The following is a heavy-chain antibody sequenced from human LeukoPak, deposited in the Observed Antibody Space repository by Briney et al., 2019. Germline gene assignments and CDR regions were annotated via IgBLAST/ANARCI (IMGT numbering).Heavy chain of an antibody. D-gene: IGHD5-12*01. CDR1: GYTFTGYY. J-gene: IGHJ4*02. CDR3: ARDLSGYDPLDY. CDR2: INPNSGGT. V-gene: IGHV1-2*02. Sequence: GASVKVSCKASGYTFTGYYMHWVRQAPGQGLEWMGWINPNSGGTNYAQKLQGRVTMTTDTSTSTAYMELRSLRSDDTAVYYCARDLSGYDPLDYWGQGTLVTVSS.